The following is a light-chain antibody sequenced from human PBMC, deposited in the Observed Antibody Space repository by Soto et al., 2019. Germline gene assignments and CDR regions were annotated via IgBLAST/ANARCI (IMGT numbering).Light chain of an antibody. CDR3: QQSYSTPTWT. CDR1: QGIRND. CDR2: AAS. V-gene: IGKV1-39*01. Sequence: IQMTQSPSSLSASVGERVTITCRASQGIRNDLDWFQQKPGKAPKLLIYAASNLQSGVPSRFSGSGSGTDFTLTISSLQPEDFATYYCQQSYSTPTWTFGQGTKVDIK. J-gene: IGKJ1*01.